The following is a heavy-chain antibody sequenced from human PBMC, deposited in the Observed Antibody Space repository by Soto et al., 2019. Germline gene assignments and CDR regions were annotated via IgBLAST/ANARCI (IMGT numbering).Heavy chain of an antibody. Sequence: EVQLVESGGGLVQPGGSLRLSCAASGFTFSSYAMHWVRQAPGKGLVYVSAISSNGGSTYYANSVMGRFTISRDNSKNTLYLQLASLSAEEMAVYYCTRRPGYSVDHWGQGTLVTVYS. V-gene: IGHV3-64*01. CDR2: ISSNGGST. J-gene: IGHJ4*02. CDR3: TRRPGYSVDH. CDR1: GFTFSSYA. D-gene: IGHD2-15*01.